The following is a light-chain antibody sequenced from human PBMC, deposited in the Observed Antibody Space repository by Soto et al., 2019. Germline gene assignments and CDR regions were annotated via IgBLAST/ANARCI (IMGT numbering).Light chain of an antibody. CDR1: QGVSSSY. V-gene: IGKV3-20*01. CDR2: GAS. Sequence: EIVLTQSPGTLSLSPGERATLSCRASQGVSSSYLAWYQQKPGQPPRLLIYGASSRATGIPDTFSGSGSGTNFTLTINRLEPEYFAVYSCQHFRTSFGGGTKVEIK. J-gene: IGKJ4*01. CDR3: QHFRTS.